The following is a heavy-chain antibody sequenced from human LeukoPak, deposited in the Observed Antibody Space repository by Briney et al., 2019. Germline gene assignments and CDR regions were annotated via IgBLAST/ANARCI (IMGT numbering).Heavy chain of an antibody. D-gene: IGHD1-26*01. CDR2: ISYDGSNK. CDR3: AKDPSRELLFYFDY. CDR1: GFTFSSYG. V-gene: IGHV3-30*18. Sequence: PGGSLRLACAASGFTFSSYGMHWVRQAPGKGLEWVAVISYDGSNKYYADSVKGRFTISRDNSKNTLYLQMNSLRAEDTAVYYCAKDPSRELLFYFDYWGQGTLVTVSS. J-gene: IGHJ4*02.